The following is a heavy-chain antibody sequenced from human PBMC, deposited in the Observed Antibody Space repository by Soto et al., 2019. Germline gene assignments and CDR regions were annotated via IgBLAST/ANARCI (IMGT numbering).Heavy chain of an antibody. V-gene: IGHV3-33*01. J-gene: IGHJ6*02. Sequence: QVQLVESGGGVVQPGRSLRLSCAASRFTFSSYGMHWVRQAPGKGLEWVAVIWYDGSNKYYADSVKGRFTISRDNSKNTRYRQMNSRRAEDSAVYYCARSELVPDAMGGVYYYHYGMDVWGQGTRVTVSS. CDR1: RFTFSSYG. CDR2: IWYDGSNK. CDR3: ARSELVPDAMGGVYYYHYGMDV. D-gene: IGHD2-2*01.